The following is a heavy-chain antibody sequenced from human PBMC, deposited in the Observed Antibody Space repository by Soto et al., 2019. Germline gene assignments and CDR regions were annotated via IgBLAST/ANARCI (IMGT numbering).Heavy chain of an antibody. Sequence: EVQLVESGGGLVQPGGSLRLSCAASGFTFSSYWMHWVRQAPGKGLVWVSRINTDGSSTSYADSVKGRFTISRDNAENTLYLQMNSLRVEDTATYYCARAPPGRAWAGATDYWGQGTLVTVSS. CDR2: INTDGSST. V-gene: IGHV3-74*01. D-gene: IGHD1-26*01. J-gene: IGHJ4*02. CDR1: GFTFSSYW. CDR3: ARAPPGRAWAGATDY.